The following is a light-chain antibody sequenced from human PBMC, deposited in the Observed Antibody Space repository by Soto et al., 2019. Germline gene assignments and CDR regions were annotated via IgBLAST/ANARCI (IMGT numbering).Light chain of an antibody. V-gene: IGLV1-44*01. CDR1: SSNIGSNT. CDR3: AAWDDSLNGTV. CDR2: SNN. J-gene: IGLJ2*01. Sequence: QSVLTQPPSASGTPGQRVTISCSGSSSNIGSNTVNWYQQLPGTAPKLLIYSNNQRPSGVPDRFSGSKSGTSDSLAISGLQSEDEADYYCAAWDDSLNGTVFGGGTKVTVL.